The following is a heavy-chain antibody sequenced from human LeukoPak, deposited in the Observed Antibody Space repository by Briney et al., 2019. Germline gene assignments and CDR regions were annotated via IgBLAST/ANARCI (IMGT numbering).Heavy chain of an antibody. CDR1: GGSISSGDYY. V-gene: IGHV4-61*08. Sequence: PSETLSLTCTVSGGSISSGDYYWSWIRQPPGKGLEWIGYIYYSGSTNYNPSLKSRVTISVDTSKNQFSLKLSSVTAADTAVYYCARNYYDSSGYPSLDYWGQGTLVTVSS. CDR2: IYYSGST. D-gene: IGHD3-22*01. J-gene: IGHJ4*02. CDR3: ARNYYDSSGYPSLDY.